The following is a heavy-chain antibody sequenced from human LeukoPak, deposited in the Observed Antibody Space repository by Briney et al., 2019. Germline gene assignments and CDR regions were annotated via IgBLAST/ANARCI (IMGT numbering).Heavy chain of an antibody. D-gene: IGHD6-19*01. CDR2: IYTSGST. Sequence: SETLSLTCTVSGGSISSYYWSWIRQPAGKGLEWIGRIYTSGSTNYNPSLKSRVTMSVDTSKNQFSLKLSSVTAADTAVCYCARELYPGSVGIAVAGKEVGYYYMDVWGKGTTVTVSS. J-gene: IGHJ6*03. V-gene: IGHV4-4*07. CDR1: GGSISSYY. CDR3: ARELYPGSVGIAVAGKEVGYYYMDV.